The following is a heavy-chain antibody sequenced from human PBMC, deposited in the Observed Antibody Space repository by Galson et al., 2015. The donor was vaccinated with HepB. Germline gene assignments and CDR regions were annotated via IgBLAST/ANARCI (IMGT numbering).Heavy chain of an antibody. CDR1: GYTFTSYD. CDR3: ARIYCSSTSCYVNWFDP. D-gene: IGHD2-2*01. CDR2: MNPNSGNT. Sequence: SVKVSCKASGYTFTSYDINWVRQATGQGLEWMGWMNPNSGNTGYAQKFQGRVTMTRNTSISTAYMELSSLRSEDTAVYYCARIYCSSTSCYVNWFDPWGQGTLVTVSS. J-gene: IGHJ5*02. V-gene: IGHV1-8*01.